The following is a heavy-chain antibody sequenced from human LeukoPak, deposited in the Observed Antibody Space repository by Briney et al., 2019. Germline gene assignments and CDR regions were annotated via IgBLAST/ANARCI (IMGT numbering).Heavy chain of an antibody. CDR1: GYTFTSYY. CDR3: ARAYDFWSGYYSSDY. V-gene: IGHV1-46*01. J-gene: IGHJ4*02. D-gene: IGHD3-3*01. Sequence: ASVKVSCKASGYTFTSYYMHWVRQAPGQGLEWMGIINPSGGSTSYAQKFQGRVTMTRDTSTSTVYMELSRLRSDDTAVYYCARAYDFWSGYYSSDYWGQGTLVTVSS. CDR2: INPSGGST.